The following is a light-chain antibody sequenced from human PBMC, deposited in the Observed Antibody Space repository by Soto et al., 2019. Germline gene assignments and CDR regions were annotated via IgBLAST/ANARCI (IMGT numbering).Light chain of an antibody. Sequence: DIQMTQSPSSLSASVGDRITITCQASQDIRNYLNWYQQKPGKAPSLLIYDASNLEAGVPSRFSGGGSGTNFTFTISSLQPEDIATYYCQQSYSTPWTFGQGTKGEIK. V-gene: IGKV1-33*01. CDR3: QQSYSTPWT. J-gene: IGKJ1*01. CDR1: QDIRNY. CDR2: DAS.